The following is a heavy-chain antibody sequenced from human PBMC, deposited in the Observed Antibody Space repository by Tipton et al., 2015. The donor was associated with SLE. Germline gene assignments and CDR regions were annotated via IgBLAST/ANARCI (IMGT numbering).Heavy chain of an antibody. Sequence: SLRLSCAASGFTFSNAWMSWVRQAPGKGLEWVGRIKSKTDGGTTDYAAPVKGSFTISRDDSKNTLYLQMNSLKTEDTAVYYCTTGPKAGGWSNVYWGQGILVTVSS. CDR3: TTGPKAGGWSNVY. V-gene: IGHV3-15*01. D-gene: IGHD6-19*01. J-gene: IGHJ4*02. CDR2: IKSKTDGGTT. CDR1: GFTFSNAW.